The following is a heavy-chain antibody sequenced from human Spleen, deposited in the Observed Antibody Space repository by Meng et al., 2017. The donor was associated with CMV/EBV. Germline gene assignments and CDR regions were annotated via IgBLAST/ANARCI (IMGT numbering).Heavy chain of an antibody. V-gene: IGHV2-5*02. J-gene: IGHJ5*02. CDR2: IYWDDDK. Sequence: ITSNEYGYISDNATQTFAITCTFFWFYRSPRGVGVGSHTSPLGKALEWLSLIYWDDDKRSSLSLKSRLTINKDTSKNQVVLTMTNLDTVDTATYYCAHTLSFITGTTWFDPWGQGTLVTVSS. D-gene: IGHD1-20*01. CDR3: AHTLSFITGTTWFDP. CDR1: WFYRSPRGVG.